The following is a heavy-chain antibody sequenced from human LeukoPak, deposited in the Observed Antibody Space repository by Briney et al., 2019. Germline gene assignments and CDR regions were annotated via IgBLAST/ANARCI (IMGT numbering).Heavy chain of an antibody. V-gene: IGHV3-23*01. CDR3: AKERAYCGGDCYPPIDY. Sequence: GGSLRLSCAASGFTFNTYDMSWVRQAPGKGLEWVSSINGGGGSTFYADSVKGRFTISRDNSKNTLYLQMNSLRAEDTAVYYCAKERAYCGGDCYPPIDYWGQGTLVTVSS. J-gene: IGHJ4*02. CDR2: INGGGGST. D-gene: IGHD2-21*02. CDR1: GFTFNTYD.